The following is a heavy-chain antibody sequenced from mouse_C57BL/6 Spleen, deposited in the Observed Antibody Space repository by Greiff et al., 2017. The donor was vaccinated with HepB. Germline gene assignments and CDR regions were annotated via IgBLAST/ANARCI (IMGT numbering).Heavy chain of an antibody. CDR2: INPGSGGT. Sequence: QVQLQQSGAELVRPGTSVKVSCKASGYAFTNYLIEWVKQRPGQGLEWIGVINPGSGGTNYNEKFKGKATLTADKTSSTAYMPLSSLTSEDSAVYFWARRDTFCYDAMDYWGQGTSVTVSS. CDR1: GYAFTNYL. CDR3: ARRDTFCYDAMDY. J-gene: IGHJ4*01. V-gene: IGHV1-54*01.